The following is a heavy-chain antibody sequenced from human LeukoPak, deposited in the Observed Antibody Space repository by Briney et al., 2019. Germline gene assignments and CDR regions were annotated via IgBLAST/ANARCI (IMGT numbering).Heavy chain of an antibody. CDR2: ISYDGSNK. CDR1: GFTFSSYA. J-gene: IGHJ4*02. D-gene: IGHD4-17*01. CDR3: ARDIHGDYGSPY. Sequence: PGGSLRLSCAASGFTFSSYAMHWVRQAPGKGLEWVAVISYDGSNKYYADSVKGRFTISRDNSKNTLYLQMNSLRAEDTAVYYCARDIHGDYGSPYWGQGTRVTVSS. V-gene: IGHV3-30*04.